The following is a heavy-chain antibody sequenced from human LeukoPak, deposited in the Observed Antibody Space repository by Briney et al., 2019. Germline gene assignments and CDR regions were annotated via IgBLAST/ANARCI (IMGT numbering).Heavy chain of an antibody. CDR3: ARASYYHDGTGYYTPLDY. J-gene: IGHJ4*02. Sequence: SETLSLTRAVYGGSFSDYYWSWIRQPPGKGLEWIGYISYSGSTNYNPSLKSRVIISVDTSKNQFSLNLSSVTAADTAVYYCARASYYHDGTGYYTPLDYWGQGTLVTVSS. CDR1: GGSFSDYY. CDR2: ISYSGST. D-gene: IGHD3-22*01. V-gene: IGHV4-34*11.